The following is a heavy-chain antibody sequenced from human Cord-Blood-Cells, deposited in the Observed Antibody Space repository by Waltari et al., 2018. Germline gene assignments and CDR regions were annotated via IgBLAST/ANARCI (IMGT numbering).Heavy chain of an antibody. Sequence: EVQLVQSGAEVKKPGEYLNISCKGSGYSFPSYWNVWVRQLHGKYRDWVCIVYPGDSDPRSSPPFQGQFTISAAKSISTAYLQWSSLTASDTARYYCARQVSSPTYGDLTHFVYWGQGTLVTVSS. CDR1: GYSFPSYW. CDR2: VYPGDSDP. V-gene: IGHV5-51*01. CDR3: ARQVSSPTYGDLTHFVY. D-gene: IGHD4-17*01. J-gene: IGHJ4*02.